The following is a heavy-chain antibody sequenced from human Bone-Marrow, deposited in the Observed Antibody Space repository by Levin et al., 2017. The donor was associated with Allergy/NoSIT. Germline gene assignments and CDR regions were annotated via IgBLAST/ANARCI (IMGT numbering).Heavy chain of an antibody. D-gene: IGHD3-10*01. CDR3: ARGGVLWFRELFYFDY. J-gene: IGHJ4*02. CDR2: INHSGST. V-gene: IGHV4-34*01. CDR1: GGSFSGSY. Sequence: SQTLSLTCAVYGGSFSGSYWSWIRQPPGKGLEWIGEINHSGSTNYNPSLKSRVTISVDTSKNQFSLKLSSVTAADTAVYYCARGGVLWFRELFYFDYWGQGTLVTVSS.